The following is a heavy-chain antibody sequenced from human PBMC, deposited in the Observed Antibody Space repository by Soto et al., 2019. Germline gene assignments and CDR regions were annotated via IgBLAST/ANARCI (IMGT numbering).Heavy chain of an antibody. CDR2: IYHSGST. V-gene: IGHV4-4*02. D-gene: IGHD3-22*01. J-gene: IGHJ4*02. CDR1: GGSISSSNW. CDR3: ATLNYFDTPRGVLR. Sequence: QVQLQESAPGLVKPSGTLSLTCAVSGGSISSSNWWTWVRQPPGKGLEWIGEIYHSGSTNYNSSLKSRVTMSVDKSKNQFSLKLSSVTAADTAVYYCATLNYFDTPRGVLRWGQGTLVTVSS.